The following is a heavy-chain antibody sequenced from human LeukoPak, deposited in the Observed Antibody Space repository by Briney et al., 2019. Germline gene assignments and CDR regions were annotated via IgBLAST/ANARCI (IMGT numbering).Heavy chain of an antibody. CDR2: IYHSGST. CDR3: ASDSSGPWTKFDY. CDR1: GGSISSGNW. Sequence: SGTLSLTCAVSGGSISSGNWWSWVRQPPGKGLEWIGEIYHSGSTNYNPSLKSRVTISVDKSKNQFSLKLSSVTAADTAVYYCASDSSGPWTKFDYWGQGTLVTVSS. D-gene: IGHD3-22*01. V-gene: IGHV4-4*02. J-gene: IGHJ4*02.